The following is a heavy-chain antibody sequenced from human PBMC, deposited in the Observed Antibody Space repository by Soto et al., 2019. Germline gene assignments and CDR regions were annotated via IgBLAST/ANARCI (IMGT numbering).Heavy chain of an antibody. CDR3: ARFRGSYGMDV. CDR1: GGTFSSYT. D-gene: IGHD3-10*01. J-gene: IGHJ6*02. CDR2: IIPLLGIA. Sequence: QVQLVQSGAEAKKPGSSVKVSCKASGGTFSSYTISWVRQAPGQGLEWMGRIIPLLGIANYAQKFQGRVTITANKSTSTAYMELSSLRSEDTAVYYCARFRGSYGMDVWGQGTTVTVSS. V-gene: IGHV1-69*02.